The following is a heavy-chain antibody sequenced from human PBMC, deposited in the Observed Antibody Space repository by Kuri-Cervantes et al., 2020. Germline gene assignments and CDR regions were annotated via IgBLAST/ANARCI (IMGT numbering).Heavy chain of an antibody. J-gene: IGHJ6*03. CDR1: GFTFSSYS. D-gene: IGHD3-10*01. CDR2: ISSSSSYI. Sequence: GESLKISCAASGFTFSSYSMNWVRQAPGKGLEWVSSISSSSSYIYYADSVKGRFTISRDNAKNSLYLQMISLRAEDTGVYYCARQGSYSHFYYMDVWGKGTTVNVSS. CDR3: ARQGSYSHFYYMDV. V-gene: IGHV3-21*03.